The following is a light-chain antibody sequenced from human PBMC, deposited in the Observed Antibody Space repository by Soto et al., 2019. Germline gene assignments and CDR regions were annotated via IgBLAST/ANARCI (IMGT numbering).Light chain of an antibody. CDR3: QKYNSAPSPLT. Sequence: DMQMTQSPSSLSASLGDTVTITCRASQGIGNFLAWYQQKPGGAPKLLIYSASTLQSGVSSRFSGSGSGTEFTLTISSLQPEDVATYFCQKYNSAPSPLTFGPGTKVEIK. V-gene: IGKV1-27*01. CDR1: QGIGNF. J-gene: IGKJ3*01. CDR2: SAS.